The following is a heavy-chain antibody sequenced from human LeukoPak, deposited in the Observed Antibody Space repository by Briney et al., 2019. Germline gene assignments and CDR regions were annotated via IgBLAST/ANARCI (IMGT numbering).Heavy chain of an antibody. J-gene: IGHJ4*02. CDR1: GFTFSSYA. Sequence: GGPLRLSCAASGFTFSSYAMHWVRQAPGKGLEWVAVISYDGSNKYYADSVKGRFTISRDNSRNTLYLQMNSLRAEDTAVYFCARDQREYTYGTFDYWGQGTLVTVSS. V-gene: IGHV3-30*04. CDR2: ISYDGSNK. CDR3: ARDQREYTYGTFDY. D-gene: IGHD5-18*01.